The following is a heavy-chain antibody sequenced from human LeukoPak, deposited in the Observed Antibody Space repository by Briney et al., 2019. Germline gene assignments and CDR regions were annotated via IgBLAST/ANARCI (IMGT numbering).Heavy chain of an antibody. CDR1: GYTFTGYY. CDR3: ARRYCSSTSCPKDYYYMDV. CDR2: INPNSGGT. D-gene: IGHD2-2*01. V-gene: IGHV1-2*02. Sequence: ASVKVSCKASGYTFTGYYMHWVRQAPGQGLEWMGWINPNSGGTNYAQKFQGRVTMTRDTSISTAYMELSRLRSDDTAVYYCARRYCSSTSCPKDYYYMDVWGKGTTVTVSS. J-gene: IGHJ6*03.